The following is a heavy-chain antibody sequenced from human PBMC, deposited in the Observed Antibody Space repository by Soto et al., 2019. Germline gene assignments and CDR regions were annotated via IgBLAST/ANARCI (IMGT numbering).Heavy chain of an antibody. CDR1: GGSISSYY. J-gene: IGHJ3*02. CDR3: AAATQYFFDSSGYPTGPHFDPDI. CDR2: IYHSGNA. D-gene: IGHD3-22*01. V-gene: IGHV4-59*03. Sequence: SETLSLTCTVSGGSISSYYWSWIRQPPGKGLEWIGYIYHSGNAYYNPSLKSRVIISVDTSENQFSLKVTSVTAADTAVYYCAAATQYFFDSSGYPTGPHFDPDIWGLGTMVT.